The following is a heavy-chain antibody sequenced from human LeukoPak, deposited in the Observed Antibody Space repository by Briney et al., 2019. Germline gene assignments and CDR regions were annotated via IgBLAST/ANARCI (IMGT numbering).Heavy chain of an antibody. CDR2: IRSKAYGGTT. J-gene: IGHJ1*01. CDR1: GFTFGDYA. CDR3: TREPLNYYYGSGRHEYFQH. V-gene: IGHV3-49*04. D-gene: IGHD3-10*01. Sequence: GGSLRLSCTASGFTFGDYAMSWVRQAPGKGLEWVGFIRSKAYGGTTEYAASVKGRFTISRDDSKSIAYLQMNSLKTEDTAVYYCTREPLNYYYGSGRHEYFQHWGQGTLVTVSS.